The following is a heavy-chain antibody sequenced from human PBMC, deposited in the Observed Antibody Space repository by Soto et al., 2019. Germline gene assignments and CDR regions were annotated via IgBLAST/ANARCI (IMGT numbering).Heavy chain of an antibody. CDR1: GDISTGYW. CDR3: ARRGTDKIGWDY. CDR2: IHGGDSNT. J-gene: IGHJ4*02. D-gene: IGHD1-1*01. V-gene: IGHV5-51*01. Sequence: PGESLNIPWRVSGDISTGYWIGWVRQIPGDGLEWMGIIHGGDSNTRYSPSFEGQVTISIDKSISTAYLQWSSLKASDTSMYYCARRGTDKIGWDYVGQGT.